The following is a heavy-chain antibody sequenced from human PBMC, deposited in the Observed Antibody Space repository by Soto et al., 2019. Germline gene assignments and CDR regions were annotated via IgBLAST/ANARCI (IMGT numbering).Heavy chain of an antibody. D-gene: IGHD2-8*01. Sequence: GGSLRLSCAASGFTFSSYAMSWVRQAPGKGLEWVSAISGSGGSTYYADSVKGRFTISRDNSKNTLYLQMNSLRAEDTAVSYCAKDRSVWKRSEINYFDYWGQGTLVTVSS. V-gene: IGHV3-23*01. CDR3: AKDRSVWKRSEINYFDY. CDR1: GFTFSSYA. CDR2: ISGSGGST. J-gene: IGHJ4*02.